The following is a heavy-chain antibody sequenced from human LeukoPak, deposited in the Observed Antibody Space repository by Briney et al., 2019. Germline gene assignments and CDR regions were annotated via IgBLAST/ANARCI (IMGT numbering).Heavy chain of an antibody. V-gene: IGHV4-59*08. CDR3: ARHMYYYDSSGYSRLYYFDY. CDR2: IYYSGST. J-gene: IGHJ4*02. D-gene: IGHD3-22*01. Sequence: PSETLSLTCTVSGGSISSYYWSWIRQPPGKGLERIGYIYYSGSTNYNPSLKSRVTISVDTSKNQFSLTLSSVTAADTAVYYCARHMYYYDSSGYSRLYYFDYWGQGTLVTVSS. CDR1: GGSISSYY.